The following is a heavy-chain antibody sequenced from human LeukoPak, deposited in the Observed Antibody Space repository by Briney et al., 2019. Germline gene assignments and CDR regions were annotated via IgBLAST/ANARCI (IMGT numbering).Heavy chain of an antibody. J-gene: IGHJ4*02. V-gene: IGHV4-34*01. CDR1: GGSFSGYY. CDR3: ARGPYCSSTSCYYGALDY. D-gene: IGHD2-2*01. CDR2: INHSGST. Sequence: PSETLSLTCAVYGGSFSGYYWSWIRQPPGKGLEWMGEINHSGSTNNNPSLKRRVTISVDTSKNQFSLKLSSVTAADTAVYYCARGPYCSSTSCYYGALDYWGQGTLVTVSS.